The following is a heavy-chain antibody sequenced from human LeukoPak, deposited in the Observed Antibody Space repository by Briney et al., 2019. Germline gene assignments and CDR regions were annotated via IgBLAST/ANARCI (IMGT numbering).Heavy chain of an antibody. V-gene: IGHV3-74*01. J-gene: IGHJ4*02. CDR3: ARANIAAANYPFDY. CDR1: GFTFSSYW. CDR2: INSDGSST. D-gene: IGHD6-25*01. Sequence: PGGSLRLSCAASGFTFSSYWMHWVRQAPGKGLVWVSRINSDGSSTSYADSVKGRFTISRDNAKNTLCLQMNSLRAEDTAVYYCARANIAAANYPFDYWGQGTLVTVSS.